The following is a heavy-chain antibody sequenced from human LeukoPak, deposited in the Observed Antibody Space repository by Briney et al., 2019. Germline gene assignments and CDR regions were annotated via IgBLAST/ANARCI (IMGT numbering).Heavy chain of an antibody. Sequence: ASVKVSSKASGYTFTSYGISWVRQAPGQGLEWMGWMNPNSGNTGYAQKFQGRVTMTRNTSISTAYMELSSLRSEDTAVYYCARVYSYDFWSGYYSPPDYWGQGTLVTVSS. J-gene: IGHJ4*02. V-gene: IGHV1-8*02. CDR3: ARVYSYDFWSGYYSPPDY. D-gene: IGHD3-3*01. CDR1: GYTFTSYG. CDR2: MNPNSGNT.